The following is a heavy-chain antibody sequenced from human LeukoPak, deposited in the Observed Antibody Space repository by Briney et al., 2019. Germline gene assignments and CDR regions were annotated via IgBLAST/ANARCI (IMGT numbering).Heavy chain of an antibody. CDR3: ARPNGYYYDSSGADDAFDI. CDR1: GGSISSGGYS. Sequence: PSETLSLTCAVSGGSISSGGYSWSWIRQPPGKGLEWIGYIYYSGSTYYNPSLKSRVTISVDTSKNQFSLKLSSVTAADTAVYYCARPNGYYYDSSGADDAFDIWGQGTMVTVSS. J-gene: IGHJ3*02. D-gene: IGHD3-22*01. CDR2: IYYSGST. V-gene: IGHV4-30-4*07.